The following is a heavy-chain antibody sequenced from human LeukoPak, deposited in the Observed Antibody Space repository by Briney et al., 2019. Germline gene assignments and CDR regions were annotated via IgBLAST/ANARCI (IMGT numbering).Heavy chain of an antibody. D-gene: IGHD2-15*01. J-gene: IGHJ5*02. CDR1: GFPFSSHA. Sequence: GGSLRLSCAASGFPFSSHAMSWVRQPAGKGLEWVAAISNGKTYYADSVRGRFTISRDDSKNTVYLHMNSLRDEDMALYYCVREAGYCAPVCLKSNWFDPWGQGILVTVSS. V-gene: IGHV3-23*01. CDR2: ISNGKT. CDR3: VREAGYCAPVCLKSNWFDP.